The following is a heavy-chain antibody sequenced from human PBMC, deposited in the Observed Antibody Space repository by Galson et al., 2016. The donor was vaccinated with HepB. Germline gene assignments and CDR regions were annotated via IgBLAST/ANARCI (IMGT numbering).Heavy chain of an antibody. CDR1: GGSFRGFY. CDR2: MDHSGRS. CDR3: VQGPRNVDVGVAATPIQIDAFDI. J-gene: IGHJ3*02. V-gene: IGHV4-34*01. D-gene: IGHD2-15*01. Sequence: ETLSPTCSVHGGSFRGFYWTWIRQSPAKGLEWIGEMDHSGRSNYNTSLKGRVTLPVETSTNQFSLKMNSVTAADTALYYCVQGPRNVDVGVAATPIQIDAFDIWAQGTMVIVSS.